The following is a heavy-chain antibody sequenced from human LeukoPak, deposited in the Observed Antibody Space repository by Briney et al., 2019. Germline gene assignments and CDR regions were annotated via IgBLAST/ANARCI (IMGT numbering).Heavy chain of an antibody. CDR2: ISGSGGST. D-gene: IGHD3-10*01. CDR1: GFTFSSYA. CDR3: AKDREHYGSGSYYNWFDP. J-gene: IGHJ5*02. V-gene: IGHV3-23*01. Sequence: GGSLRLSCAASGFTFSSYAMSWVRQAPGKGLEWVSAISGSGGSTYYADSVKGRFTISRDNSKNTLYLQMNGLRAEDTAVYYCAKDREHYGSGSYYNWFDPWGQGTLVTVSS.